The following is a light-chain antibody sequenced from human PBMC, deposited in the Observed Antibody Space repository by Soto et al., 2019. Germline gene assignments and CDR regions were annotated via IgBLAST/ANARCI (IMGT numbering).Light chain of an antibody. CDR1: QEISKY. Sequence: DIQMTQSPSSLSASVGDRVTITCQASQEISKYLNWYQQKPGKAPKLLIYDASNLETGVPSRFSGSGSGTDFTFTISSLQPEDIATYYCHQYDNFPLTFGPGTKVDIK. J-gene: IGKJ3*01. CDR3: HQYDNFPLT. CDR2: DAS. V-gene: IGKV1-33*01.